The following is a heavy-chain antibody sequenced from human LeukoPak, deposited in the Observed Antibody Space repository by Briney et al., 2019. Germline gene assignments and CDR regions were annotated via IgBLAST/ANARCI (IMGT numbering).Heavy chain of an antibody. J-gene: IGHJ6*03. CDR1: GFTFDDYA. CDR2: ISWNSGSI. Sequence: PGGSLRLSCAASGFTFDDYAMHWVRQAPGKGLEWVSGISWNSGSIGYADSVKGRFTISRDNAKNSLYLQMNSLRAEDMALYYCTRDLADIVVVPDAIRTGTKGYYYMDVWGKGTTVTVSS. V-gene: IGHV3-9*03. CDR3: TRDLADIVVVPDAIRTGTKGYYYMDV. D-gene: IGHD2-2*01.